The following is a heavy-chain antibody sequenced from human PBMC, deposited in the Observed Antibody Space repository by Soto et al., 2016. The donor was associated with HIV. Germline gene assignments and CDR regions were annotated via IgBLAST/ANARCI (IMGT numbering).Heavy chain of an antibody. V-gene: IGHV3-33*01. D-gene: IGHD4-17*01. CDR3: VRDGYGDYGSWTT. J-gene: IGHJ4*02. CDR1: GFTFSDYG. CDR2: IWSHGRRQ. Sequence: VQLVESGGGVVQPGRSLRLSCAASGFTFSDYGMHWVRQSPGKGLEWVAVIWSHGRRQYYADSVKGRFTISRDNSKNTLYLQMNSLRAEDTSVYHCVRDGYGDYGSWTTWGRGTWSTVSS.